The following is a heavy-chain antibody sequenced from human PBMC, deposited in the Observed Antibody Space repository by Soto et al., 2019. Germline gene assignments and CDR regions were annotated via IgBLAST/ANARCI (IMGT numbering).Heavy chain of an antibody. CDR2: IIAIFGKA. CDR3: ARSRARYGMDV. CDR1: GYTFTSYG. J-gene: IGHJ6*02. Sequence: TASGYTFTSYGISWERLAPGQGLEWMGWIIAIFGKANYAQKFQGRVTITADESTSTAYMELSSLRSEDTAVYYCARSRARYGMDVWGQGTTVTVSS. V-gene: IGHV1-69*01.